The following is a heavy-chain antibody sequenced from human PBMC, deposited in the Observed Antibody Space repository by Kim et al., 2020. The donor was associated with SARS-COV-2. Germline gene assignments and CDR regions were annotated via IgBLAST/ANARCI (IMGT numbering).Heavy chain of an antibody. CDR2: IYYSGST. V-gene: IGHV4-39*02. Sequence: SETLSLTCTVSGGSISSSSYYWGWIRQPPGKGLEWIGSIYYSGSTYYNPSLKSRLTISVDTSKNQFSLKLSSVTAADTAVYYCARDPLMTMILVARGYYYGMDVWGQGTTVTVSS. J-gene: IGHJ6*02. D-gene: IGHD3-22*01. CDR3: ARDPLMTMILVARGYYYGMDV. CDR1: GGSISSSSYY.